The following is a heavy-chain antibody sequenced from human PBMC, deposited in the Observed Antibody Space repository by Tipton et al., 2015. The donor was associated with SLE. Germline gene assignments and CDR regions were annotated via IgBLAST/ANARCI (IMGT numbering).Heavy chain of an antibody. J-gene: IGHJ3*01. CDR2: IYYSGST. Sequence: TLSLTCTVSGGSVSSGSYYWAWIRQPPGKGPEWIGTIYYSGSTYYSPSLQSRVTISVDRSKNQFSLKLSSVTAADTAVYYCARSRDGYNADAFDVWGQGTMVSVSS. D-gene: IGHD5-24*01. CDR1: GGSVSSGSYY. V-gene: IGHV4-39*07. CDR3: ARSRDGYNADAFDV.